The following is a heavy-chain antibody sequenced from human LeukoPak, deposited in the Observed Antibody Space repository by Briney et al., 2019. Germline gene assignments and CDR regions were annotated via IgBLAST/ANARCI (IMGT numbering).Heavy chain of an antibody. J-gene: IGHJ6*04. CDR3: ARELTPTLWFGESILPGYYGMDV. V-gene: IGHV1-69*06. CDR2: ISPIFGTA. CDR1: GGTFSSYA. D-gene: IGHD3-10*01. Sequence: ASVKVSCKASGGTFSSYAISWVRQAPGQGLEWMGGISPIFGTANYAQKFQGRVTITADKSTSTAYMELSSLRSEDTAVYYCARELTPTLWFGESILPGYYGMDVWGKGTPVTVSS.